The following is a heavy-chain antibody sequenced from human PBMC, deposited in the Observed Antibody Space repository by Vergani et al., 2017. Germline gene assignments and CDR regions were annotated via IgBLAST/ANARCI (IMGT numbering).Heavy chain of an antibody. CDR1: GFTFSSYG. Sequence: QVQLVESGGGVVQPGRSLRLSCAASGFTFSSYGMHWVRQAPGKGLEWVAVIWYDGSNKYYADSVKGRFTIYRDNSKNTLYLQMNSLRAEDTAVYYCATENCSGGSCYPDWYFDLWGRGTLVTVSS. CDR3: ATENCSGGSCYPDWYFDL. D-gene: IGHD2-15*01. J-gene: IGHJ2*01. CDR2: IWYDGSNK. V-gene: IGHV3-33*01.